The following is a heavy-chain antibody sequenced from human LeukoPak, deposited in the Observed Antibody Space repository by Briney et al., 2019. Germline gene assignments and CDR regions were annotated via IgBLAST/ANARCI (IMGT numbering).Heavy chain of an antibody. CDR3: ARETRSGSKTYEF. CDR1: GFIFSDYY. J-gene: IGHJ4*02. CDR2: ISSDSSFI. D-gene: IGHD3-3*01. V-gene: IGHV3-11*05. Sequence: GGSLRLSCAASGFIFSDYYMAWIRQAPGKGLEWVSYISSDSSFIKYPDPVKGRFTISRDNAKNSVFLQMDSLRADDTAVYYCARETRSGSKTYEFWGQGTLVTVSS.